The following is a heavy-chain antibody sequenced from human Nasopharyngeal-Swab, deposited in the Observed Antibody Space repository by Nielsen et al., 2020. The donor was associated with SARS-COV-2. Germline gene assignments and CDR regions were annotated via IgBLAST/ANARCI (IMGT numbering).Heavy chain of an antibody. V-gene: IGHV4-4*02. CDR2: IYHSGST. Sequence: VRQAPGKGLEWIGEIYHSGSTNYSPSLKSRVTISVDKSKNQFSLKLSSVTAADTAVYYCARGSSDYVPYFDYWGQGTLVTVSS. D-gene: IGHD4-17*01. J-gene: IGHJ4*02. CDR3: ARGSSDYVPYFDY.